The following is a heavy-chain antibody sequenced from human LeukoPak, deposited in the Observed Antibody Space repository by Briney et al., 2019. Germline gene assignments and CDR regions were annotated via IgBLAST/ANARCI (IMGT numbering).Heavy chain of an antibody. CDR1: GYTFTSYG. CDR2: ISAYNGNT. D-gene: IGHD3-22*01. CDR3: ARDGIPRYYYDSSGYYAY. Sequence: ASVKVSCKASGYTFTSYGISWVRQAPGQGLEWMGWISAYNGNTNYAQKLQGRVTMTTDTSTSTAYMELRSLRSDDTAVYYCARDGIPRYYYDSSGYYAYWGQGTLVTVSS. J-gene: IGHJ4*02. V-gene: IGHV1-18*01.